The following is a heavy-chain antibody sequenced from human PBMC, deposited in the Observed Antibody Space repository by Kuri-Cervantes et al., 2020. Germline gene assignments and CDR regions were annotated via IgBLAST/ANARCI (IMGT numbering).Heavy chain of an antibody. Sequence: GSLRLSCTVSGGSISSYYWSWIRQPPGKGLEWIGYIYYSGSTNYNPSLKSRVTISVDTSKNQFSLKLSSVTAADTAVYYCARARKIFGESEDYWGQGTLVTVSS. CDR1: GGSISSYY. D-gene: IGHD3-3*01. V-gene: IGHV4-59*01. CDR3: ARARKIFGESEDY. J-gene: IGHJ4*02. CDR2: IYYSGST.